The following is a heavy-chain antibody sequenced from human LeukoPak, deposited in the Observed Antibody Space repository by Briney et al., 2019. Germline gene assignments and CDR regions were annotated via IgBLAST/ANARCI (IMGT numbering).Heavy chain of an antibody. V-gene: IGHV3-21*01. CDR2: ISSSSSYI. CDR3: ASSRGYCSSTSCLQRFDY. Sequence: GGSLRLSCAASGFTFSSYSMNWVRQAPGKGLEWVSSISSSSSYIYYADSVKGRFTISRDNAKNSLYLQMNSLRAEDTAVYYCASSRGYCSSTSCLQRFDYWGQGTLVTVSS. CDR1: GFTFSSYS. J-gene: IGHJ4*02. D-gene: IGHD2-2*01.